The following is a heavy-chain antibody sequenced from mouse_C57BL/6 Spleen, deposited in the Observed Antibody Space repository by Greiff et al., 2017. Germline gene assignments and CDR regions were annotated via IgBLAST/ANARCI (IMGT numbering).Heavy chain of an antibody. CDR3: ARGGYDYGQIYAMDY. Sequence: EVHLVESGPGMVKPSQSLSLTCTVTGYSITSGYDWHWIRHFPGNKLEWMGYISYSGSTNYNPSLKSRISITHDTSKNHFFLKLNSVTTEDTATYYCARGGYDYGQIYAMDYWGQGTSVTVSS. V-gene: IGHV3-1*01. D-gene: IGHD2-4*01. J-gene: IGHJ4*01. CDR2: ISYSGST. CDR1: GYSITSGYD.